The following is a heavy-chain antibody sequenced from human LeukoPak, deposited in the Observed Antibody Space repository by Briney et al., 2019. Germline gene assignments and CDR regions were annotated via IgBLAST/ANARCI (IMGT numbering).Heavy chain of an antibody. J-gene: IGHJ4*02. Sequence: GGSLRLSCAASGFTFDDYGMSWVRQAPGKGREWVSGLNWNGGSTGYADSVKGRFTISRENAKSFLYVQMNSLRAEDTALYHCARGSNWNYYYFDYWGQGTLVTVSS. CDR3: ARGSNWNYYYFDY. CDR1: GFTFDDYG. V-gene: IGHV3-20*01. CDR2: LNWNGGST. D-gene: IGHD1-7*01.